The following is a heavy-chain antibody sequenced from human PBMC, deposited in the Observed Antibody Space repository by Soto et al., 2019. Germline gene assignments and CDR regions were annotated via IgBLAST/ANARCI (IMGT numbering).Heavy chain of an antibody. D-gene: IGHD2-21*01. Sequence: QEELVQSGAEVKKPGSSVNVSCKASGGTFASYSITWLRQAPGQRLEWMGEIIPLMRTVNYVQKFQDRVTITGDRSTSTVYMALNSLRADDTAVYYCARDPVDLFGYLDVWGQGTTVTVSS. V-gene: IGHV1-69*06. CDR3: ARDPVDLFGYLDV. J-gene: IGHJ6*02. CDR2: IIPLMRTV. CDR1: GGTFASYS.